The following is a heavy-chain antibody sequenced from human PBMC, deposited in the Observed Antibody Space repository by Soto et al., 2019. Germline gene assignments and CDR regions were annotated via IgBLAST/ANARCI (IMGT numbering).Heavy chain of an antibody. V-gene: IGHV4-34*12. CDR1: GGSFNNYY. CDR3: ARGGGRAAAD. CDR2: IFQSGST. Sequence: QVQLQQWGAGLLKPSETLSLTCAVYGGSFNNYYWSWIRQPPGKGLEWIGEIFQSGSTKYNPSLKSRVTISVDTSKNQFSLKLGSVTAADTAVYYWARGGGRAAADWGQGTLVTVSS. D-gene: IGHD6-13*01. J-gene: IGHJ4*02.